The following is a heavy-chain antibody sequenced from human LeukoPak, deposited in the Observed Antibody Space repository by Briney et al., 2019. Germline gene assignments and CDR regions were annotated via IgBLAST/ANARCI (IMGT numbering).Heavy chain of an antibody. CDR3: ARVGGDYYYYYYMDV. J-gene: IGHJ6*03. Sequence: SETLSLTCIVSGGSISSYCWSWILQPPGKGLEWIGYIYYSGSTNYNPSLKSRVTISVDTSKNQFSLKLSSVTAADTAVYYCARVGGDYYYYYYMDVWGKGTTVTVSS. D-gene: IGHD2-15*01. CDR2: IYYSGST. CDR1: GGSISSYC. V-gene: IGHV4-59*01.